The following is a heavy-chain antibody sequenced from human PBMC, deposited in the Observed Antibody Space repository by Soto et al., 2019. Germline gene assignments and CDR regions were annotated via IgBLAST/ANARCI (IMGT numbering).Heavy chain of an antibody. Sequence: DVQLVESGGGLVQPGGSLRLSCAASGFSFSDFSMNWVRQAPGKGLEWISCIRGSTTLYYADSVKGRFTVSRDNAKNSLYLQMNSLRDEDTAVYYCARDLSWAFDHWGQGALVTVSS. V-gene: IGHV3-48*02. CDR1: GFSFSDFS. CDR3: ARDLSWAFDH. J-gene: IGHJ4*02. CDR2: IRGSTTL. D-gene: IGHD6-13*01.